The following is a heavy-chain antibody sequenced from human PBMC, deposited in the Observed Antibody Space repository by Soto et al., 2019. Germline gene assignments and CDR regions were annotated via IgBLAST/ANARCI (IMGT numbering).Heavy chain of an antibody. CDR3: AREDQVAGGFDY. CDR2: VRGDNGHR. V-gene: IGHV1-18*01. Sequence: QVQLVQSGAEVKKPGASVKVSCKASGYTFSTHGISWVRQVPGQGLEWMGWVRGDNGHRNYAQSLQGRVTMTTDTSTNTAYMELRSLRSDDTAVYYCAREDQVAGGFDYWGQGTLVTVSS. CDR1: GYTFSTHG. J-gene: IGHJ4*02. D-gene: IGHD6-19*01.